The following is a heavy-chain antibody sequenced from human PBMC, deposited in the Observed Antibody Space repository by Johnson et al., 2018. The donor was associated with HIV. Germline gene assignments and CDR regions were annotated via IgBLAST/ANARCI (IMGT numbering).Heavy chain of an antibody. D-gene: IGHD3-22*01. J-gene: IGHJ3*02. V-gene: IGHV3-30-3*01. Sequence: QVQLVESGGDLVQPGKSLRLSCAASGFTFSSYAMHWVRQAPGKGLEWVAVISYDGSNKYYADSVKGRFTISRDNSKNTLYLQMNSLRAEDTAVYYCARDFFRDDSSGYYHDAFDIWGQGTMVTVSS. CDR2: ISYDGSNK. CDR1: GFTFSSYA. CDR3: ARDFFRDDSSGYYHDAFDI.